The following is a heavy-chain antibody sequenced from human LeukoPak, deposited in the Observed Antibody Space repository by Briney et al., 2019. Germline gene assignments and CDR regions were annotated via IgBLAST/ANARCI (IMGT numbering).Heavy chain of an antibody. CDR3: ARDLGGEPTITSFDY. CDR1: GFTFSDYY. D-gene: IGHD3-10*01. Sequence: GGSLRLSCAASGFTFSDYYMSWIRQAPGKGLEWVSYISSSGSTIYYADSVKGRFTISRDNAKNSLYLRMNSLRAEDTAVYYCARDLGGEPTITSFDYWGQGTLVTVSS. J-gene: IGHJ4*02. CDR2: ISSSGSTI. V-gene: IGHV3-11*01.